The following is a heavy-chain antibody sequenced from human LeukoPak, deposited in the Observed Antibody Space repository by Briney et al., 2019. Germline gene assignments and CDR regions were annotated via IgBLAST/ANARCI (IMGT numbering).Heavy chain of an antibody. CDR2: ISAYNGNT. Sequence: ASVKVSCKASGYTFTSYGISWVRQAPGQGLEWMGWISAYNGNTNYAQKFQGRVTMTRDTSTNAVYMELSSLRSEDTAVYYCVRDLEWGNNDWFDPWGQGTLVTVSS. J-gene: IGHJ5*02. CDR3: VRDLEWGNNDWFDP. CDR1: GYTFTSYG. V-gene: IGHV1-18*01. D-gene: IGHD3-3*01.